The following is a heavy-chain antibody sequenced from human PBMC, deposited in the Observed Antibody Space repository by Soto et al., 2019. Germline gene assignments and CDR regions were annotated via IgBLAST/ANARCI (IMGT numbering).Heavy chain of an antibody. D-gene: IGHD2-8*02. V-gene: IGHV3-15*07. J-gene: IGHJ5*02. Sequence: EVQLVESGGGLVKPGGSLRLSCAASGFTFSNAWMNWVRQAPGKGLEWVGRIKSKTDGGTTDYAAPVKGRFTISRDDSKNTLYLQMNSLKTEDTAVYYCTTGPIVELDIFLVGFDPWGQGTLVTVSS. CDR2: IKSKTDGGTT. CDR1: GFTFSNAW. CDR3: TTGPIVELDIFLVGFDP.